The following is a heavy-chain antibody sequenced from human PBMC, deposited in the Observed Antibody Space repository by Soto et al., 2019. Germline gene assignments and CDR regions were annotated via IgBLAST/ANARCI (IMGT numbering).Heavy chain of an antibody. CDR3: AREAAKGISSSDWFDP. J-gene: IGHJ5*02. V-gene: IGHV3-21*01. Sequence: EVQLVESGGGLVKPGGSPRLSCAASGFTFRSHTMNWVRQAPGKGLEWVSSISSNGAYIYYADSLKGRFTISRDNAKNSLYLQMNSLRAEDTAVYYCAREAAKGISSSDWFDPWGQGTLVTVSS. CDR2: ISSNGAYI. CDR1: GFTFRSHT. D-gene: IGHD6-6*01.